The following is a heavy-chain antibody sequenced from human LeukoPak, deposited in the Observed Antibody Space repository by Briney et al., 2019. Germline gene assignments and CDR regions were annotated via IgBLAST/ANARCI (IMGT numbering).Heavy chain of an antibody. V-gene: IGHV1-2*02. CDR1: GYTFTGYY. D-gene: IGHD3-9*01. J-gene: IGHJ4*02. CDR2: INPNSGGT. Sequence: ASVKVSCKASGYTFTGYYIHWVRQAPGQGLEWMGWINPNSGGTNSAQKFQGRVTMTRDTSISTAYMELSRLRPDDTAVYYCASGANILTGYAPYYFDYWGQGTLVTVSS. CDR3: ASGANILTGYAPYYFDY.